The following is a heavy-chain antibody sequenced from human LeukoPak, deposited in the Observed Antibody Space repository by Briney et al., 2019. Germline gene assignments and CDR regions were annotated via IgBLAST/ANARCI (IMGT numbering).Heavy chain of an antibody. J-gene: IGHJ4*02. V-gene: IGHV3-66*01. CDR1: EFSVGSNY. CDR2: IYSGGST. CDR3: VKVDA. Sequence: GGSLRLSCAASEFSVGSNYMTWVRQAPGKGLEWVSLIYSGGSTYYADSVKGRFTISRDNSKNTLYLQMDSLSAEDTAVYYCVKVDAWGQGTLVTVSS. D-gene: IGHD2-8*01.